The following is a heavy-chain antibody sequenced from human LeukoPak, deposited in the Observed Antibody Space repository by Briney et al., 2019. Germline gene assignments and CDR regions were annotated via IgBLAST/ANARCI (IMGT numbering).Heavy chain of an antibody. CDR3: AREGRYCSGGSCYPLDY. D-gene: IGHD2-15*01. J-gene: IGHJ4*02. V-gene: IGHV4-61*02. CDR2: VSTSGST. Sequence: PSETLSLTCTVSGGSISSGPYYWSWIRQPAGKGLEWFGRVSTSGSTNYNPSLKSRVTISVDTSKNQFSLKLSSVTAADTAVYYCAREGRYCSGGSCYPLDYWGQGTLVTVSS. CDR1: GGSISSGPYY.